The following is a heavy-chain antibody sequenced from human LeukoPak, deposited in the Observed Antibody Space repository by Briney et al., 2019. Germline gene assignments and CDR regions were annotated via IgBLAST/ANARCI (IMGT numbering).Heavy chain of an antibody. J-gene: IGHJ5*02. D-gene: IGHD6-13*01. CDR2: INHSGST. CDR3: AGYSSSWYWFDP. Sequence: KTSETLSLTCAVYGGSFSGYYWSWIRQPPGKGLEWIGEINHSGSTNYNPSLKSRVTISVDTSKNQFSLKLSSVTAADTAMYYCAGYSSSWYWFDPWGQGTLVTVSS. V-gene: IGHV4-34*01. CDR1: GGSFSGYY.